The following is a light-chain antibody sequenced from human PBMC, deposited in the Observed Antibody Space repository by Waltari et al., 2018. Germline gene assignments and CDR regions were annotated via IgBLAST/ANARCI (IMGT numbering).Light chain of an antibody. CDR1: NSNIPRNI. J-gene: IGLJ3*02. CDR3: SAWDESLDGWL. CDR2: AGS. Sequence: QSVLTQPPSASGTPGQRVTISCSGGNSNIPRNIFNWYQQVPGTAPKLLIYAGSQRSSGVPDRFSCSKSGTSASLAISGLQSEDEADYYCSAWDESLDGWLIGGGTKLTVL. V-gene: IGLV1-44*01.